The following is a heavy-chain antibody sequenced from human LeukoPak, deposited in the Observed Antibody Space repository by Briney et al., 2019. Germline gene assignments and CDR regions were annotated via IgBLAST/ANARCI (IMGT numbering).Heavy chain of an antibody. CDR1: GFTFSSYS. Sequence: GGSLRLSCAASGFTFSSYSMNWVRQAPGKGLEWVSSISSSSSYIYYADSVKGRFTISRDNAKNSLYLQMNSLRAEDTAVYYCARDSGEAYSSVDHWGQGTLVTVSS. CDR3: ARDSGEAYSSVDH. J-gene: IGHJ4*02. D-gene: IGHD6-19*01. CDR2: ISSSSSYI. V-gene: IGHV3-21*01.